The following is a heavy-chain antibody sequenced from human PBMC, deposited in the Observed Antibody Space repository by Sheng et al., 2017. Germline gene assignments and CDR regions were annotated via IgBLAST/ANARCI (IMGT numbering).Heavy chain of an antibody. CDR2: IRSKAYGGTI. V-gene: IGHV3-49*04. CDR1: GFTFGDYA. J-gene: IGHJ4*02. D-gene: IGHD3-9*01. Sequence: EVPLVESGGGLVQPGQSLRLACTASGFTFGDYAMSWVRQAPGKGLEWVSFIRSKAYGGTIEYAASVKGRFTISRDDSKSIAYLQMNSLKTADTAVYYCTRAGILTGFDYWGQGTLVTVSS. CDR3: TRAGILTGFDY.